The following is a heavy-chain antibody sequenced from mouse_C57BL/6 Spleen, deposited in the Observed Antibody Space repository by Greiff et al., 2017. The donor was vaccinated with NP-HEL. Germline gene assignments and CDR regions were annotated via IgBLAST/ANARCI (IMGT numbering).Heavy chain of an antibody. CDR2: IYPGDGDT. CDR3: ARSPTTVVGGGAMDY. D-gene: IGHD1-1*01. Sequence: VQLQQSGPELVKPGASVKISCKASGYAFSSSWMNWVKQRPGKGLEWIGRIYPGDGDTNYNGKFKGKATLTADKSSSTAYMQLSSLTSEDSAVYFCARSPTTVVGGGAMDYWGQGTSVTVSS. CDR1: GYAFSSSW. V-gene: IGHV1-82*01. J-gene: IGHJ4*01.